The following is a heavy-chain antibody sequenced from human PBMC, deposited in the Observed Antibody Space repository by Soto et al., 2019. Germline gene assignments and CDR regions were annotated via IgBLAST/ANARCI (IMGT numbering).Heavy chain of an antibody. CDR1: CGSISSSNW. CDR3: AKVRESRGPQPFDY. D-gene: IGHD3-10*01. V-gene: IGHV4-4*02. Sequence: QVQLQESGPGLVKPSGTLSLTCAVSCGSISSSNWWSWVRQPPGKGLGGIGEIYHSGSTNYNPSLKSRVTISVDKSKNQFSLKLNSVTAADTAVYYCAKVRESRGPQPFDYWGQGTLVTVSS. J-gene: IGHJ4*02. CDR2: IYHSGST.